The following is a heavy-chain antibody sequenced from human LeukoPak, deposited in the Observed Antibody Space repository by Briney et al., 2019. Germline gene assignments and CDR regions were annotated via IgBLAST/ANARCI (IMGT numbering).Heavy chain of an antibody. D-gene: IGHD3-10*01. CDR3: AKVAKLPSITMIRGVRVHYYMDV. CDR1: GFTFSGHT. CDR2: ISPGGDTT. Sequence: GGSLRLSCAASGFTFSGHTMSWVRQAPGKGLEWVSGISPGGDTTYYADSVRGRFTISRDNSKNALYLQMNSLRAEDTAVYYCAKVAKLPSITMIRGVRVHYYMDVWGKGTTVTISS. J-gene: IGHJ6*03. V-gene: IGHV3-23*01.